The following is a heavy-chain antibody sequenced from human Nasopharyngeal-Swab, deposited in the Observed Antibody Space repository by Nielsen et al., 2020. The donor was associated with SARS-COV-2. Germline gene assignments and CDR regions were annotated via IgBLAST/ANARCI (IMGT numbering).Heavy chain of an antibody. J-gene: IGHJ4*02. Sequence: SETLSLTCAVSGGSISSGGYYWSWIRQHPGKGLEWIGYIYYSGSTYYNPSLKSRVTISVDTSKNQFSLKLSSVTAADTAVYYCARVGAAAAYHFDYWGQGTLVTVSS. CDR1: GGSISSGGYY. V-gene: IGHV4-31*11. CDR2: IYYSGST. CDR3: ARVGAAAAYHFDY. D-gene: IGHD6-13*01.